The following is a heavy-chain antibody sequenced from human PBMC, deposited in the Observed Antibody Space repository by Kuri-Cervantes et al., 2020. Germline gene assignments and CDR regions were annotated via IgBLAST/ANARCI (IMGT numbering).Heavy chain of an antibody. CDR2: INPSGGST. CDR3: ARARVMNNNWFDP. D-gene: IGHD2-8*01. Sequence: ASGKVSCKASGYTFTSYYMHWVRQAPGQWLEWMGIINPSGGSTSYAQKFQGRVTMTRDTSTSTVYMELSSLRSEDTAVYYCARARVMNNNWFDPWGQGTLVTVSS. V-gene: IGHV1-46*01. CDR1: GYTFTSYY. J-gene: IGHJ5*02.